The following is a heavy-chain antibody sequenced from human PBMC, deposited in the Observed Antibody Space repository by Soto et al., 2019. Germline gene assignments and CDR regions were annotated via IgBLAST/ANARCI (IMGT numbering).Heavy chain of an antibody. J-gene: IGHJ4*02. CDR2: ISGDGRTT. Sequence: EVQLVESGGGLVQHGGSLRLSCAASGFTFSSHWMNWVRQGPGKGLVWVSRISGDGRTTSHADSVKGRFTISRDNAKNTLYLQMNSLRVEDTAVYYCARGVPNCSSSSCYFDFWGQGILVTVSS. CDR1: GFTFSSHW. CDR3: ARGVPNCSSSSCYFDF. D-gene: IGHD2-2*01. V-gene: IGHV3-74*01.